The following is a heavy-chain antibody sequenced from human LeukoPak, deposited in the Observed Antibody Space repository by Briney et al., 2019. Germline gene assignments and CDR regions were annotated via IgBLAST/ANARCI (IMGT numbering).Heavy chain of an antibody. CDR2: ISGSGGST. V-gene: IGHV3-23*01. D-gene: IGHD3-22*01. CDR1: GFTFSSYA. J-gene: IGHJ4*02. CDR3: VTMIVVVIKPPFDY. Sequence: PGGSLRLSCAASGFTFSSYAMSWVRQAPGKGLEWVSAISGSGGSTYYADSVKGRFTISRDNSKNTLYLQMNSLRAEDTAVYYCVTMIVVVIKPPFDYWGQGTLVTVSS.